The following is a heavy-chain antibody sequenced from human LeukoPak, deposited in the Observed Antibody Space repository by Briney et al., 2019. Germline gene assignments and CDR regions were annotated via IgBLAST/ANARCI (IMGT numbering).Heavy chain of an antibody. J-gene: IGHJ6*03. CDR1: GFTFSSYS. V-gene: IGHV3-48*01. CDR2: ISSSSSTI. Sequence: GGSLRLSCAASGFTFSSYSMNWVRQAPGKGLEWVSYISSSSSTIYYADSVKGRFTISRDNAKNSLYLQMNSLRAEDTAVYYCARDQKGIAVAGYMDVWGKGTTVTVSS. CDR3: ARDQKGIAVAGYMDV. D-gene: IGHD6-19*01.